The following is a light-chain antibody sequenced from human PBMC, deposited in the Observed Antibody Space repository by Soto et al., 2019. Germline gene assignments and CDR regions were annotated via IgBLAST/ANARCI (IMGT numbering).Light chain of an antibody. J-gene: IGKJ1*01. CDR1: QSISSW. Sequence: DIKTTQSPSTLAASVGDRVTITCRASQSISSWLAWYQQKPGKAPKLLIYKASSLESGVPSRFSGSGSGTEFTLTISSLQPDDFATYYCQQYDSFSVTFGQGTNVDVK. CDR2: KAS. V-gene: IGKV1-5*03. CDR3: QQYDSFSVT.